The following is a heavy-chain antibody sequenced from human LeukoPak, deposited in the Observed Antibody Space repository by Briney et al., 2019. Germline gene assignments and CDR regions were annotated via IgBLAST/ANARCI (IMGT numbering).Heavy chain of an antibody. D-gene: IGHD6-13*01. Sequence: GESLKISCKGFGYSFTNYWIGWVRQMPGKGQEWMGIFYPADSDTRYNPAFQGQVTMSADKSISTAYLQWSSLKASDTAMYYCARHGQQLVGDYWGEGTLVTVSS. CDR2: FYPADSDT. V-gene: IGHV5-51*01. J-gene: IGHJ4*02. CDR3: ARHGQQLVGDY. CDR1: GYSFTNYW.